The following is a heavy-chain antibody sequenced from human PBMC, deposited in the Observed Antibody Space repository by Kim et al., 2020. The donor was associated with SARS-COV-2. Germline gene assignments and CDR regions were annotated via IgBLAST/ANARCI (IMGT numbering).Heavy chain of an antibody. Sequence: FTPSLMNRVTISVDTSNNQFSPKLSSVTAADTAVYYCARVGIAVSDAFDIWCQGTMVTVSS. V-gene: IGHV4-34*01. D-gene: IGHD6-19*01. CDR3: ARVGIAVSDAFDI. J-gene: IGHJ3*02.